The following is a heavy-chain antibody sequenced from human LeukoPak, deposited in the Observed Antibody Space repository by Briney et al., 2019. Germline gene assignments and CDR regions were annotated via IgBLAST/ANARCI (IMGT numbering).Heavy chain of an antibody. CDR1: GFTFSGYW. V-gene: IGHV3-7*01. D-gene: IGHD3-10*01. CDR3: ASCYYGSGSFYFPSRY. CDR2: IKQEGSEK. J-gene: IGHJ4*02. Sequence: GESLRLSCAASGFTFSGYWMSWVRQAPGKGLEWVANIKQEGSEKNYVDSVKGRFTISRDNAKNSLYLQMNSLRAEDTAVYYCASCYYGSGSFYFPSRYWGQGTLVTVSS.